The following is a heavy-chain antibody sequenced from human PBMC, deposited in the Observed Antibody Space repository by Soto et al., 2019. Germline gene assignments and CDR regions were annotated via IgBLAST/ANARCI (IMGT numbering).Heavy chain of an antibody. D-gene: IGHD3-3*01. CDR2: ISYDGSNK. V-gene: IGHV3-30*18. CDR3: AKASISDDFWSGYYTRYYYYYGMDV. Sequence: GGSLRLSCAASGFTFSSYGMHWVRQAPGKGLEWVAVISYDGSNKYYADSVKGRFTISRDNSKNTLYLQMNSLRAEDTAVYYCAKASISDDFWSGYYTRYYYYYGMDVWGQGTTVTVSS. CDR1: GFTFSSYG. J-gene: IGHJ6*02.